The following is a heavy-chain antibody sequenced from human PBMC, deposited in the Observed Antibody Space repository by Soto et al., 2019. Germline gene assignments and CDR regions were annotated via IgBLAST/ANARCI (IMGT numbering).Heavy chain of an antibody. J-gene: IGHJ4*02. CDR2: IYYSGST. V-gene: IGHV4-59*08. CDR3: ARQHSSGWYIDY. D-gene: IGHD6-19*01. Sequence: ETLSLTCTVSGGSISSYYWSWIRQPPGKGLEWIGYIYYSGSTNYNPSLKSRVTISVDTSKNQFSLKLSSVTAADTAVYYCARQHSSGWYIDYWGQGTLVTVSS. CDR1: GGSISSYY.